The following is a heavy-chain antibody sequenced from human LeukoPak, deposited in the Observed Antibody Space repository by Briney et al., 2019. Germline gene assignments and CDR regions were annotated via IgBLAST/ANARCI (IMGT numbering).Heavy chain of an antibody. D-gene: IGHD5-12*01. CDR2: IYTSGST. CDR1: GGSISSSSYY. CDR3: ARRDAPILRNAFDI. Sequence: SETLSLTCTVSGGSISSSSYYWGWIRQPPGKGLEWIGRIYTSGSTNYNPSLKSRVTISVDTSKNQFSLKLSSVTAADTAVYYCARRDAPILRNAFDIWGQGTMVTVSS. V-gene: IGHV4-39*07. J-gene: IGHJ3*02.